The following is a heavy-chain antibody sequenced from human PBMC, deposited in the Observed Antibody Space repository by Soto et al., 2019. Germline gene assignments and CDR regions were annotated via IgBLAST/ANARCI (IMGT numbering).Heavy chain of an antibody. J-gene: IGHJ6*02. D-gene: IGHD3-16*01. CDR3: ARSPSVFGYFYYGMDV. Sequence: QVQLVQSGAEVKKPGSSGKVSCTSSGGTFSSYAYSWVRQAPGQGLEWMGGIIPVFGTATYAQNFQGRLTITADESTRTAYMELSSLRSEDTGVYYCARSPSVFGYFYYGMDVWGQGTTVTVSS. V-gene: IGHV1-69*01. CDR1: GGTFSSYA. CDR2: IIPVFGTA.